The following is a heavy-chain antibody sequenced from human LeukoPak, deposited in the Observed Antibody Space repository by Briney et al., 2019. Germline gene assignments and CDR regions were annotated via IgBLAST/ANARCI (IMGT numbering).Heavy chain of an antibody. D-gene: IGHD3-10*01. V-gene: IGHV3-30*04. CDR1: GFTFSSYA. Sequence: GRSLRLSCAASGFTFSSYAMHWVRQAPGKGLEWVAVISYDGSNKYYADSVKGRFSISRDNSKNTLYLQMNSLRAEDTAVYYCARAPDSITMVRGVGGYFDYWGQGTLVTVSS. J-gene: IGHJ4*02. CDR3: ARAPDSITMVRGVGGYFDY. CDR2: ISYDGSNK.